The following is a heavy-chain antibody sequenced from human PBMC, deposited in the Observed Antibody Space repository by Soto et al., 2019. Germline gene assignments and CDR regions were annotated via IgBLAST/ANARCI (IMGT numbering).Heavy chain of an antibody. V-gene: IGHV3-7*01. Sequence: GGSLRLSCAASGFTFSSYWMSWVRQAPGKGLEWVANIKQDGSEKYYVDSVKGRFTISRDNAKNSLSLQMNSLRAEDSAVYYCARASDDYIWGSYRHTGSYYYYYMDVWGKGTTVTVSS. CDR1: GFTFSSYW. CDR3: ARASDDYIWGSYRHTGSYYYYYMDV. D-gene: IGHD3-16*02. CDR2: IKQDGSEK. J-gene: IGHJ6*03.